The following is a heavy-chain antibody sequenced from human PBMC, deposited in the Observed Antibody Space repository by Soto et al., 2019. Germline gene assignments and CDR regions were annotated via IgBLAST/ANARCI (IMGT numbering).Heavy chain of an antibody. CDR3: ARALHRLSLYFYY. CDR1: GGTFGSYT. CDR2: IIPILGIA. J-gene: IGHJ4*02. D-gene: IGHD3-10*01. V-gene: IGHV1-69*02. Sequence: SVKVSCKASGGTFGSYTISWVRQAPGQGLEWMGRIIPILGIANYAQKFQGRVTITADKSTSTAYMELSSLRSEDTAVYYCARALHRLSLYFYYWGQGTLVTVSS.